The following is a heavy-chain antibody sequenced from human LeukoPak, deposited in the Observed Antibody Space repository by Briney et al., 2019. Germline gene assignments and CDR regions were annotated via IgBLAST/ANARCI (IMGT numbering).Heavy chain of an antibody. J-gene: IGHJ4*02. Sequence: GGSLRLSCAASEFTFSDYYMSWVRQAPGKGLEWVANIRGDGGKRNYVDSVKGRFTISRDNAKSSLYLQMNSLRAEDTAMYYCARDWGGEGRPTDYWGQGTLVTVSS. CDR3: ARDWGGEGRPTDY. V-gene: IGHV3-7*01. CDR2: IRGDGGKR. D-gene: IGHD3-16*01. CDR1: EFTFSDYY.